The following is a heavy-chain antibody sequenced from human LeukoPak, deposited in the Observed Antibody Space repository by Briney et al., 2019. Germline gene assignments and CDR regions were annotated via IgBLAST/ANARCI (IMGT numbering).Heavy chain of an antibody. D-gene: IGHD3-10*02. CDR3: ARDGYYYVL. CDR1: GVSIRRSSYY. V-gene: IGHV4-39*02. CDR2: IYYSGTT. Sequence: SETLSLTCTVSGVSIRRSSYYWGWIRQPPGKGLEWIGSIYYSGTTYNNPSLKSRVTISADTSKNHYSLTLNSVTAADTAVYYCARDGYYYVLWGKGTTVTISS. J-gene: IGHJ6*04.